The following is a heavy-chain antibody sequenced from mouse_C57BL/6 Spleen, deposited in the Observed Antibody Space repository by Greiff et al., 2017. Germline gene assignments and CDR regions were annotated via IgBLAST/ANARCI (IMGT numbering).Heavy chain of an antibody. J-gene: IGHJ1*03. V-gene: IGHV1-55*01. D-gene: IGHD1-1*01. CDR2: IYPGSGST. Sequence: QVHVKQPGAELVKPGASVKMSCKASGYTFTSYWITWVKQRPGQGLEWIGDIYPGSGSTNYNEKFKSKATLTVDTSSSTAYMPLSSLTSEDSAVXYCARERDYYGSLWYFDVWGTGTTVTVSS. CDR1: GYTFTSYW. CDR3: ARERDYYGSLWYFDV.